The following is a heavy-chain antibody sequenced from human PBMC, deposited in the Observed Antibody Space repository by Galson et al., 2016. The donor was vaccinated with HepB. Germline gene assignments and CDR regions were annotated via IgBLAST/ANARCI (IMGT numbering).Heavy chain of an antibody. CDR1: GFTFNSYH. CDR3: AREGGTSGRAGTFDL. D-gene: IGHD6-13*01. CDR2: ISSDGRSK. Sequence: SLRLSCAASGFTFNSYHIHWVRQAPGKGLEWVAAISSDGRSKYYADSVKGRITVSRDIARNTVYLQVDSVRPEDTATYYCAREGGTSGRAGTFDLWGQGTMVIVSS. V-gene: IGHV3-30*03. J-gene: IGHJ3*01.